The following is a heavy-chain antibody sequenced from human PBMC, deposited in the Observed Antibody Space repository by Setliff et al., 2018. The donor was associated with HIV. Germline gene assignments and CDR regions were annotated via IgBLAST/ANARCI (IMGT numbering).Heavy chain of an antibody. CDR1: GFTFGDYA. CDR2: IRSKAYGGTT. CDR3: AKASVTSVQYFDY. Sequence: LRLSCTASGFTFGDYAMSWFRQAPGKGLEWVGFIRSKAYGGTTEYAASVKGRFTISRDDSKSIAYLQMNSLKTEDTAVYYCAKASVTSVQYFDYWGQGTLVTVSS. V-gene: IGHV3-49*03. J-gene: IGHJ4*02. D-gene: IGHD1-1*01.